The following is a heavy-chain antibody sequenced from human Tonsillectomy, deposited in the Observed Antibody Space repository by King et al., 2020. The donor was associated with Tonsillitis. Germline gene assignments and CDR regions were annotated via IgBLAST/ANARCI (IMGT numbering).Heavy chain of an antibody. V-gene: IGHV4-34*01. Sequence: VQLQQWGARLLKPSETLSLTCAVYGGSFSGYYWTWIRQPPGKGLEWIGEINHSGSTNYNPSLKSRVTISVDTSMNQFSLTLSSVTAADTAVYYCARGGGTIFGVIVADSYYYYMDVWGKGTTVTVSS. D-gene: IGHD3-3*01. CDR3: ARGGGTIFGVIVADSYYYYMDV. J-gene: IGHJ6*03. CDR1: GGSFSGYY. CDR2: INHSGST.